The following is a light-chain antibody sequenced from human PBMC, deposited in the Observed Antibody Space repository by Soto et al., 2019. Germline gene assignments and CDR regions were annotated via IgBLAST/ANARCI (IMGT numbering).Light chain of an antibody. J-gene: IGKJ4*02. V-gene: IGKV3-11*01. CDR2: GAS. Sequence: EIVMTQSPSTLSVSPDELATLSCRASQSVSSNLAWYQQKPGQAPRLLIYGASSRATGIPARFSGSGSGTDFTLTISSLEPEDFAVYYCQQRSNWPLTFGGGTKVDNK. CDR1: QSVSSN. CDR3: QQRSNWPLT.